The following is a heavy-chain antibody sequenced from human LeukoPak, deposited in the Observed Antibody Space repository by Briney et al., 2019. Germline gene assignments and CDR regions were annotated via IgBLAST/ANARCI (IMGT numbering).Heavy chain of an antibody. V-gene: IGHV4-59*01. J-gene: IGHJ6*02. CDR2: IYYSGST. CDR1: GGSISSYY. Sequence: PSETLSLTCTVSGGSISSYYWSWIRQPPGKGLEWIGYIYYSGSTNYSPSLKSRVTISVDTSKNQFFLKLSSVTAADTAVYYCARGLRSSSWPTRYYYYYYGMDVWGQGTTVTVSS. CDR3: ARGLRSSSWPTRYYYYYYGMDV. D-gene: IGHD6-13*01.